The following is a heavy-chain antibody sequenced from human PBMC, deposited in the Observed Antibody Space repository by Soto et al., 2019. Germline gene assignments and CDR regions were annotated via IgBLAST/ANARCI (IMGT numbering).Heavy chain of an antibody. CDR3: ARDSDEGGYYYYYYMDV. CDR2: ISAYNGNA. CDR1: GYTFTSYG. Sequence: QVQLVQSGAEVKKPGASVKVSCKASGYTFTSYGISWVRQAPGQGLEWMGWISAYNGNANYAQKLQGRVTMTTDTSTSTAYMELRSLRSDDTAVYYCARDSDEGGYYYYYYMDVWGKGTTVTVSS. V-gene: IGHV1-18*01. J-gene: IGHJ6*03.